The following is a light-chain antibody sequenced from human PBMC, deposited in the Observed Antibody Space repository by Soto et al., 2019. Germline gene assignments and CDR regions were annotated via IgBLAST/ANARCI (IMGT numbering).Light chain of an antibody. Sequence: QSALTQPLSASGTPGQRVTISCSGGSSNIGTNTVNWYQQLPGTAPKLLIYSNNQRPSGVPDRFSGSKSGTSASLAISGLQSEDEADYYCAAWDDSLNGYVFGTGTKVTVL. V-gene: IGLV1-44*01. CDR3: AAWDDSLNGYV. J-gene: IGLJ1*01. CDR1: SSNIGTNT. CDR2: SNN.